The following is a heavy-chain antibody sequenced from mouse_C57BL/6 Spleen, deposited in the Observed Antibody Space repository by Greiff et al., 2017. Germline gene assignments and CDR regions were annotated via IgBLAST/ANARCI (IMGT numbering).Heavy chain of an antibody. CDR3: TGITTVVATDY. Sequence: VKVVESGAELVRPGASVTLSCKASGYTFTDYEMHWVKQTPVHGLEWIGAIDPETGGTAYNQKFKGKAILTADKSSSTAYMELRSLTSEDSAVYYCTGITTVVATDYWGQGTTLTVSS. V-gene: IGHV1-15*01. D-gene: IGHD1-1*01. CDR2: IDPETGGT. J-gene: IGHJ2*01. CDR1: GYTFTDYE.